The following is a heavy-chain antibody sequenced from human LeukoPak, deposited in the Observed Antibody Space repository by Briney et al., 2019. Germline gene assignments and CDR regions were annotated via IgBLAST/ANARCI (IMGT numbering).Heavy chain of an antibody. CDR1: GGSISSGSYY. CDR3: ASGRGTGYNSFDY. V-gene: IGHV4-61*02. CDR2: IYTSGST. Sequence: PSQTRSLTCTVSGGSISSGSYYWSWIRQPAGKGLEWIGRIYTSGSTNYNPSLKSRVTVSVDTSKNQFSLKLSSVTAADTAVYYCASGRGTGYNSFDYWGQGTLVTVSS. D-gene: IGHD5-24*01. J-gene: IGHJ4*02.